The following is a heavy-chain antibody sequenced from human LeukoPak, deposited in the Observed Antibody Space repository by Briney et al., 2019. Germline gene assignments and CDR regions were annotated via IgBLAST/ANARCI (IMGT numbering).Heavy chain of an antibody. J-gene: IGHJ4*02. Sequence: PGGSLRLSCAASGFTFSSYSMNWVRQAPGKGLDWISYISSGSRTIYYADSVKGRFTISSDDAKNSLYLQMNSLRDEDTAVYYCARDFTDPIDYWGQGTLVTVSS. CDR2: ISSGSRTI. CDR3: ARDFTDPIDY. V-gene: IGHV3-48*02. CDR1: GFTFSSYS.